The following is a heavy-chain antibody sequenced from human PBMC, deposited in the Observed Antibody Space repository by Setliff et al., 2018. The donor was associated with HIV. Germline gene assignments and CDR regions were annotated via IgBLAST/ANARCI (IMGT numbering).Heavy chain of an antibody. D-gene: IGHD6-19*01. Sequence: SETLSLTCSVSGGSINTSSCYWAWGRQPPGNELEWIGSIYHDGTTHYRSSLRSRAAISIDTSKSQISLQVRSVTAADTAVYFCAGHPVTSGWLSLNWFDPWGQGILVTVSS. CDR2: IYHDGTT. CDR3: AGHPVTSGWLSLNWFDP. CDR1: GGSINTSSCY. J-gene: IGHJ5*01. V-gene: IGHV4-39*07.